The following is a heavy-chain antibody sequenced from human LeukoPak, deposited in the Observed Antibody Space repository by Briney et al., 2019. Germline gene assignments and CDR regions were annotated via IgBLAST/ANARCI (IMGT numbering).Heavy chain of an antibody. Sequence: ASVKVSCKASGYTFTSYDINWVRQAPGQGLEWMGIINPSGGGTSCAQKFQGRVTMTRDTSTSTVYMELSSLRSEDTAVYYCARDWKGNQWEVGLVIGLWGRGTLVTVSS. J-gene: IGHJ2*01. V-gene: IGHV1-46*01. D-gene: IGHD1-26*01. CDR1: GYTFTSYD. CDR2: INPSGGGT. CDR3: ARDWKGNQWEVGLVIGL.